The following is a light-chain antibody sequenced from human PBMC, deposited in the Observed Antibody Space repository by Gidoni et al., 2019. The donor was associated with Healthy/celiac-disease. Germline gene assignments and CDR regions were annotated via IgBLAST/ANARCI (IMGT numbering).Light chain of an antibody. V-gene: IGLV1-44*01. CDR1: SSNIVSNT. CDR3: AAWDDSLNVWV. CDR2: SNN. J-gene: IGLJ3*02. Sequence: QSVLTQPPSASGTPGQRVTISCYGSSSNIVSNTVNWYQQLPGTAPKLLIYSNNQRPSGVPDRCSGSKSGTSASLAISGLQSEDEADYYCAAWDDSLNVWVFGGGTKLTVL.